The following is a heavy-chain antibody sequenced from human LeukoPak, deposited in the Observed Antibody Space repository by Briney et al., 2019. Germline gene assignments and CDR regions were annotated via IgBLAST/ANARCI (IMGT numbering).Heavy chain of an antibody. Sequence: ASVKVSCKVSGYTLTELSMHWVRQAPGKGLEWMGGFDPEDGETIYAQKFQGRVTMTTDTSTSTAYMELRSLRSDDTAVYYCARWYYDILTGYLDAFDIWGQGTMVTVSS. CDR2: FDPEDGET. J-gene: IGHJ3*02. D-gene: IGHD3-9*01. V-gene: IGHV1-24*01. CDR1: GYTLTELS. CDR3: ARWYYDILTGYLDAFDI.